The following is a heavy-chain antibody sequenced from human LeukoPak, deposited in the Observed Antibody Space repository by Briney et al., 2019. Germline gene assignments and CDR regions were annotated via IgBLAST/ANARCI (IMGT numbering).Heavy chain of an antibody. V-gene: IGHV1-3*01. CDR3: ARGRWSATTATYYLDF. D-gene: IGHD5-24*01. Sequence: ASVKVSCKASEYTFTDYAINWVRQAPGQRLEWMGWINAGNGNTKYSQKFQGRVTITRDTSASTAYMELSSLTSEDTAVYYCARGRWSATTATYYLDFWGQGTLVTVSS. CDR1: EYTFTDYA. CDR2: INAGNGNT. J-gene: IGHJ4*02.